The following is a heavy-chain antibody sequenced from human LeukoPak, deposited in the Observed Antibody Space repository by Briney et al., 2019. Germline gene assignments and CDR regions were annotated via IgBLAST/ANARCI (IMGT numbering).Heavy chain of an antibody. J-gene: IGHJ4*02. Sequence: ASVKVSCKASGYTFTGYYMHWVRQAPGQGLEWMGWINPNSGGTNYAQKFQGRVTMTRDTSISTAYMELSRLRSDDTAAYYCARAYGDPRIYYFDYWGQGTLVTVSS. V-gene: IGHV1-2*02. CDR3: ARAYGDPRIYYFDY. D-gene: IGHD4-17*01. CDR2: INPNSGGT. CDR1: GYTFTGYY.